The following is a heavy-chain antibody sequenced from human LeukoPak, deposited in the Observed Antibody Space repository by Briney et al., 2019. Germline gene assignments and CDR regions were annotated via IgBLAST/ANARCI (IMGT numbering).Heavy chain of an antibody. CDR2: IIPIFGTA. CDR3: ALTEDYYDSSGTGDY. Sequence: ASVKVSCKASGGTFSSYAISWVRQAPGQGLEWMGGIIPIFGTANYAQKFQGRVTITADESTSTAYMELRSLRSDDTAVYYCALTEDYYDSSGTGDYWGQGTLVTVSS. J-gene: IGHJ4*02. CDR1: GGTFSSYA. V-gene: IGHV1-69*01. D-gene: IGHD3-22*01.